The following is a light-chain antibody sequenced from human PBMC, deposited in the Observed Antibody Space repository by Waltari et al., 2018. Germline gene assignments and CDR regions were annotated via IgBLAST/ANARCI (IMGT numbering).Light chain of an antibody. CDR1: QTVGSSS. V-gene: IGKV3-20*01. CDR3: QQHGTLPAT. CDR2: RAS. Sequence: EIVLTKSPGTASLSPGERVTLSCRASQTVGSSSLAWYQQKPGQAPRLVISRASRRATSSPNSFSGSGSGTDFGLTISRLEPEDFAVYYCQQHGTLPATFGQGTKVEIK. J-gene: IGKJ1*01.